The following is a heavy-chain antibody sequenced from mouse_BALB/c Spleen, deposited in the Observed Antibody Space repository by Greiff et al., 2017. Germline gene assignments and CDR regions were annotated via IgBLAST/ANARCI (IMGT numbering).Heavy chain of an antibody. Sequence: EVKLMESGGGLVQPGGSRKLSCAASGFTFSSFGMHWVRQAPEKGLEWVAYISSGSSTIYYADTVKGRFTISRDNPKNTLFLQMTSLRSEDTAMYYCARGWDGGFAYWGQGTLVTVSA. J-gene: IGHJ3*01. CDR1: GFTFSSFG. CDR3: ARGWDGGFAY. CDR2: ISSGSSTI. V-gene: IGHV5-17*02. D-gene: IGHD4-1*01.